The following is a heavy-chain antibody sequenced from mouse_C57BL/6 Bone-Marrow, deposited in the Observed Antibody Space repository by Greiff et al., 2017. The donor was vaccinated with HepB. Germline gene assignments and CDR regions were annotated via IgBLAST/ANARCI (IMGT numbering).Heavy chain of an antibody. Sequence: VQLQQSGAELARPGASVKMSCKASGYTFTSYTMHWVKQRPGQGLEWIGYINPSSGYTKYNQKFKDKATLTADKSSSTAYMQLSSLTSEDSAVYYCARESLDYGGAMDYWGQGTSVTVSS. J-gene: IGHJ4*01. D-gene: IGHD1-1*01. CDR3: ARESLDYGGAMDY. CDR2: INPSSGYT. V-gene: IGHV1-4*01. CDR1: GYTFTSYT.